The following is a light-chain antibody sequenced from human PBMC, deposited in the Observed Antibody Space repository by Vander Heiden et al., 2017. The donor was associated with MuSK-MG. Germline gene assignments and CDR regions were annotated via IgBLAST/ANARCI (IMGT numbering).Light chain of an antibody. Sequence: QSALTQPASVSVSPGQSITISCTGTSSDVGPYNYVSWYQQHPGTAPKLVIYHVSNRPSGVSYRCSGSKSGNTASLTISGLQAEDEADYYCSSFTTTSGYVFGTGTKV. CDR3: SSFTTTSGYV. CDR1: SSDVGPYNY. V-gene: IGLV2-14*01. CDR2: HVS. J-gene: IGLJ1*01.